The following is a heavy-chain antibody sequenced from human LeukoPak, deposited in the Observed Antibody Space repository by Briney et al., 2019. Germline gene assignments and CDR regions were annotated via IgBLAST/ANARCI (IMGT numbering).Heavy chain of an antibody. V-gene: IGHV3-53*01. CDR3: ARDSAGNQYSSGNFDL. CDR1: GFAVKSSY. J-gene: IGHJ4*02. CDR2: LYAGGES. D-gene: IGHD3-10*01. Sequence: EGSLRLSCAASGFAVKSSYMNWVRQAPGKGLEWVSVLYAGGESYYADSVLGRFTISRDNSNNTVFLEMNSLTADDTAVYFCARDSAGNQYSSGNFDLWGLGTLVTVSS.